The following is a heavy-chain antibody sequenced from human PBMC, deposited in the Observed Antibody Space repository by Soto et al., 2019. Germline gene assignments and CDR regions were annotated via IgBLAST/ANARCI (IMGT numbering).Heavy chain of an antibody. CDR2: MSYDGSDK. Sequence: ESGGGVVQPGRSLRLSCAASGFSFRSYAMHWVRQAPGKGLEWVAVMSYDGSDKDYADSVKGRFTISRDNSKNTLYLQMSRLRADDTAVYYCARARLDTPALEYWGQGTLVTVSS. J-gene: IGHJ4*02. D-gene: IGHD2-2*01. CDR1: GFSFRSYA. CDR3: ARARLDTPALEY. V-gene: IGHV3-30-3*01.